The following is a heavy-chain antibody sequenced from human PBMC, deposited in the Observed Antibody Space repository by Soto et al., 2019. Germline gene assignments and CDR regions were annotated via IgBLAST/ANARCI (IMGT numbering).Heavy chain of an antibody. V-gene: IGHV5-51*01. CDR2: IYPSDSDT. CDR1: GYSFTSYW. Sequence: GESLKISCKGSGYSFTSYWIGWVRQMPGKGLEWMGIIYPSDSDTKYSPSFQGQVTISADKSINTAYLQWSSLKASDTAMYYCARPPYSGSYYYFDHWGQGTLVTVSS. J-gene: IGHJ4*02. D-gene: IGHD1-26*01. CDR3: ARPPYSGSYYYFDH.